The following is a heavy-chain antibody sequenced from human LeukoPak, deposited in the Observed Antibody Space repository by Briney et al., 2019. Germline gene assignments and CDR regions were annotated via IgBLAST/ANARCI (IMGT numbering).Heavy chain of an antibody. CDR2: TYYRSNWYN. Sequence: SQTLSLTCDISRDSVSRNNIAWNWIRQSPSRGLEWLGRTYYRSNWYNEYAESVKSRLTISPDTSKNQFSLHLNSVTPEDTAVYYCARGRDAVVVPAADFDYWGQGILVTVSS. CDR3: ARGRDAVVVPAADFDY. V-gene: IGHV6-1*01. D-gene: IGHD2-2*01. CDR1: RDSVSRNNIA. J-gene: IGHJ4*02.